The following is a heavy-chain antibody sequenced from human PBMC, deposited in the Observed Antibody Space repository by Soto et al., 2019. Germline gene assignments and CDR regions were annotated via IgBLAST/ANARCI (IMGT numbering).Heavy chain of an antibody. CDR1: GGSISSSSYY. CDR2: IYYSGST. CDR3: ARPGYVSYYYYGMDV. J-gene: IGHJ6*02. D-gene: IGHD5-12*01. V-gene: IGHV4-39*01. Sequence: AETLSLTCTVSGGSISSSSYYLFCMRQPPGKGLEWIGSIYYSGSTYYNPSLKSRVTISVDTSKNQFSLKLSSVTAADTAVYYCARPGYVSYYYYGMDVWGQGTTVTVSS.